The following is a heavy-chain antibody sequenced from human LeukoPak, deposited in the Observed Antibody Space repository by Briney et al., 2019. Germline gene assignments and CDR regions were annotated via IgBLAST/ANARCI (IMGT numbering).Heavy chain of an antibody. CDR2: VSGNGVYK. V-gene: IGHV3-23*01. J-gene: IGHJ4*02. CDR1: GFTFSTFA. D-gene: IGHD4-11*01. CDR3: AKTDYRGNGSPTHFDF. Sequence: GGSLRLSCAASGFTFSTFAMTWVRQAPGMGLEWVSAVSGNGVYKFYADSVKGRFTISRDNSNNTLSLQMNSLRAEDTARYFCAKTDYRGNGSPTHFDFWGQGTLVTVSS.